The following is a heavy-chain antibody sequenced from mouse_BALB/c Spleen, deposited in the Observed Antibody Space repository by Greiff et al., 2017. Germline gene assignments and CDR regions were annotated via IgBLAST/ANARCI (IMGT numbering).Heavy chain of an antibody. CDR3: ARGGGTTGTRATDY. CDR1: GFTFSDYY. V-gene: IGHV5-4*02. D-gene: IGHD4-1*02. Sequence: EVMLVESGGGLVKPGGSLKLSCAASGFTFSDYYMYWVRQTPEKRLEWVATISDGGSYTYYPDSVKGRFTISRDNAKNNLYLQMSSLKSEDTAMYYCARGGGTTGTRATDYWGQGTSVTVSS. J-gene: IGHJ4*01. CDR2: ISDGGSYT.